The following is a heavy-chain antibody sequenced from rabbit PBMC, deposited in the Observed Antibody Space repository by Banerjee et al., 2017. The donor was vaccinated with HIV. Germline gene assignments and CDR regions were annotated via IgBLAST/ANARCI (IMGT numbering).Heavy chain of an antibody. CDR2: IDPVFGST. V-gene: IGHV1S7*01. J-gene: IGHJ4*01. CDR1: GFDFSSYY. Sequence: QLKESGGGLVQPGGSLKLSCKASGFDFSSYYMSWVRQAPGKGLEWIGYIDPVFGSTYYASWVNGRFTISSHNAQNTLYLQLNSLTAADTATYFCARGAGNNYWRTYFNLWGPGTLVTVS. D-gene: IGHD8-1*01. CDR3: ARGAGNNYWRTYFNL.